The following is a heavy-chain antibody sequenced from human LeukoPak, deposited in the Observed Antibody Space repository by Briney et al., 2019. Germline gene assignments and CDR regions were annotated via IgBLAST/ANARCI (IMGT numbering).Heavy chain of an antibody. D-gene: IGHD6-25*01. CDR1: GYTFTNYY. CDR3: AREGAAEAKNFDY. CDR2: INLNAVTT. Sequence: ASVKVSCEASGYTFTNYYIHWMRQAPGQGLEWVGIINLNAVTTRYAQKFQGRITVTRDTSTSTVYMELSSLRSEDTAVYFCAREGAAEAKNFDYWGQGTLVIVSS. V-gene: IGHV1-46*01. J-gene: IGHJ4*02.